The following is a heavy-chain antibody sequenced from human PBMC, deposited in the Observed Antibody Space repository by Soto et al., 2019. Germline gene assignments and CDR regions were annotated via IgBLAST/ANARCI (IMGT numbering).Heavy chain of an antibody. Sequence: GGSLRLSCVASGFTFRNYAMNWVRQAPGKGLEWVSGISVSGGSTYYADSVKGRFTVSRDNSKNTVFLQMNSLRAEDTAVYFCAKGMYYYDSSGYRLFDYWGQGTLVTVSS. CDR2: ISVSGGST. J-gene: IGHJ4*02. CDR1: GFTFRNYA. CDR3: AKGMYYYDSSGYRLFDY. V-gene: IGHV3-23*01. D-gene: IGHD3-22*01.